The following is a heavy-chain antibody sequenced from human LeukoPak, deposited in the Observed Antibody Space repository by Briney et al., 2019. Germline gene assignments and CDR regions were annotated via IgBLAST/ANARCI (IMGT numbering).Heavy chain of an antibody. D-gene: IGHD2-2*01. Sequence: PGRSLRLSCAASGFNFSIYAMHWVRRAPGKGLEWVAVISYDGANKYNADSVKGRSTISRDNSKNTLYLQMNSLRVEDTAVYYCARVVNWIVVVPVAMSHWYFDLWGRGTLVTVSS. J-gene: IGHJ2*01. V-gene: IGHV3-30-3*01. CDR3: ARVVNWIVVVPVAMSHWYFDL. CDR1: GFNFSIYA. CDR2: ISYDGANK.